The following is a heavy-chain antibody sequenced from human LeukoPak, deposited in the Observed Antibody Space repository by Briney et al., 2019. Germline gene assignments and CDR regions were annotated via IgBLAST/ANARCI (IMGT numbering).Heavy chain of an antibody. Sequence: GGSLRLSCAASGFTFSDYTLNWVRQPPGKGLEWVSFITGDSNYIYYADSVKGRFTVSRDNAKNSLYLHINSLRAEDTAVYYCARVQGSPYWGQGTLVTVSS. J-gene: IGHJ4*02. CDR3: ARVQGSPY. CDR1: GFTFSDYT. V-gene: IGHV3-21*01. CDR2: ITGDSNYI.